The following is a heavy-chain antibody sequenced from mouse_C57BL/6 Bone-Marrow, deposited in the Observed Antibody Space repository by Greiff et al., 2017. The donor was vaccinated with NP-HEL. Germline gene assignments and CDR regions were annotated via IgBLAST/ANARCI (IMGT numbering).Heavy chain of an antibody. CDR3: ARGGAYYYAMDY. Sequence: QVQLQQPGAELVMPGASVKLSCKASGYTFTSYWMHWVKQRPGQGLEWIGEIDPSDSYTNYNQKFKGKSTLTVDKSSSTAYMQLSSLTSEDSAVYYCARGGAYYYAMDYWGQGTSVTGSS. J-gene: IGHJ4*01. V-gene: IGHV1-69*01. CDR1: GYTFTSYW. CDR2: IDPSDSYT.